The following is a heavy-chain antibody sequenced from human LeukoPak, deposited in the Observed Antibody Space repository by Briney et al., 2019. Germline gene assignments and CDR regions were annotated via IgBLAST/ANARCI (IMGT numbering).Heavy chain of an antibody. Sequence: PSGTLSLTCAISGGSVSNHNWWTWVRQPPGKGLEWIGEICHSGDTNYNPSLKSRVAMSVDKSKNHFSLRLSSVTAADTAVYYCVASGDYFFNHWGQGTLVTVSS. J-gene: IGHJ4*02. CDR2: ICHSGDT. V-gene: IGHV4-4*02. CDR3: VASGDYFFNH. CDR1: GGSVSNHNW. D-gene: IGHD4-17*01.